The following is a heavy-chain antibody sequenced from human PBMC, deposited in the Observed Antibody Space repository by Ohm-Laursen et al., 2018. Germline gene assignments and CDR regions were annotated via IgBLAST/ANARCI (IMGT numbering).Heavy chain of an antibody. V-gene: IGHV3-30*03. CDR2: ISYDGSNK. CDR1: GFTFSSYG. D-gene: IGHD3-22*01. Sequence: SLRLSCAASGFTFSSYGMHWVRQAPGKGLEWVAVISYDGSNKYYADSVKGRFTISRDNSKNTLYLQMNSLRAEGTAVYYCAIQKNYYDSSGYLSWGQGTLVTVSS. J-gene: IGHJ4*02. CDR3: AIQKNYYDSSGYLS.